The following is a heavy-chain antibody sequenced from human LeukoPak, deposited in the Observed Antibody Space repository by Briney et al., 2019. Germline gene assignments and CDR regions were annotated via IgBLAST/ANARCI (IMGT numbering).Heavy chain of an antibody. CDR2: IIPIFGTA. Sequence: SVKVSCKASGGTFSSYAISWVRQAPGQGLEWMGGIIPIFGTANYAQKFQGRVTITTDESTSTAYMELSSLRSEDTAVYYCATMRVEGYYFDYWGQGTLVTVSS. CDR1: GGTFSSYA. J-gene: IGHJ4*02. D-gene: IGHD3-3*01. V-gene: IGHV1-69*05. CDR3: ATMRVEGYYFDY.